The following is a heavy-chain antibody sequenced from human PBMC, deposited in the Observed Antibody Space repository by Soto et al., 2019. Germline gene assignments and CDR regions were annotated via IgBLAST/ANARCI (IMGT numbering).Heavy chain of an antibody. CDR2: IFSGGST. V-gene: IGHV3-66*01. D-gene: IGHD3-10*01. J-gene: IGHJ6*02. CDR1: GFTVSSNY. Sequence: PGGSLRVSCAASGFTVSSNYMSWVRQAPGKGLEWVSVIFSGGSTYYADSVKGRFTISRDNSKNTLCLQMNSLRAEDTAVYYCARDMVRAMDVWGQGTTVTVSS. CDR3: ARDMVRAMDV.